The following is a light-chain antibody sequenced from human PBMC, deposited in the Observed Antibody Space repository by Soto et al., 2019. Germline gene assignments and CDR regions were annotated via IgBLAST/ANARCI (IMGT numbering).Light chain of an antibody. V-gene: IGKV1-27*01. J-gene: IGKJ5*01. CDR3: QKYNSALT. CDR2: SAS. Sequence: LQMAQSPFSLSASVGDRIPITCRASQDISNYLAWYQQKPGKVPKLLIYSASTLQSGVPSRFSGSGSGTDFTLTISSLQPEDVATYFCQKYNSALTFGQGTRLEIK. CDR1: QDISNY.